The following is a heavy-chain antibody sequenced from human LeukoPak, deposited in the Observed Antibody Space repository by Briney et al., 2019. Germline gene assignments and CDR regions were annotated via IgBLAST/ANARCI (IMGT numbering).Heavy chain of an antibody. CDR2: IYAGDSDS. CDR3: ARLSCYSSSCYLLDY. CDR1: GYIFTNYW. Sequence: GESLKISCKGSGYIFTNYWIGWVRQIPGKGLDWMGIIYAGDSDSRYSPSFKGQVTISVDKSITTAYLQWSSLKASDTAMYYCARLSCYSSSCYLLDYWGQGTLVTVPS. D-gene: IGHD2-2*01. V-gene: IGHV5-51*01. J-gene: IGHJ4*02.